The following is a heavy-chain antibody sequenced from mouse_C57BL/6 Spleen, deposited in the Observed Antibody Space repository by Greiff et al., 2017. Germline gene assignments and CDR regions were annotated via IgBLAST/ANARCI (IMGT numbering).Heavy chain of an antibody. CDR3: ARQKLGPNAMDY. J-gene: IGHJ4*01. V-gene: IGHV1-54*01. CDR1: GYAFTNYL. D-gene: IGHD4-1*01. Sequence: QVQLQQSGAELVRPGTSVKVSCKASGYAFTNYLIEWVKQRPGQGLEWIGVINPGSGGTNYNEKFKGKATLTADKSSSTAYMQLSSLTSEDSAVYFCARQKLGPNAMDYWGQGTSVTVSS. CDR2: INPGSGGT.